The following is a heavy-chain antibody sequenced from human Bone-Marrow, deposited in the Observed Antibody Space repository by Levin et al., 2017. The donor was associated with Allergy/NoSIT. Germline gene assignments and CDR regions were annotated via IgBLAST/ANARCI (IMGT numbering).Heavy chain of an antibody. CDR3: ARDAAAGFFDY. CDR1: GFTFSSYA. CDR2: ISYDGSNK. Sequence: GESLKISCAASGFTFSSYAMHWVRQAPGKGLEWVAVISYDGSNKYYADSVKGRFTISRDNSKNTLYLQMNSLRAEDTAVYYCARDAAAGFFDYWGQGTLVTVSS. J-gene: IGHJ4*02. V-gene: IGHV3-30*04. D-gene: IGHD6-13*01.